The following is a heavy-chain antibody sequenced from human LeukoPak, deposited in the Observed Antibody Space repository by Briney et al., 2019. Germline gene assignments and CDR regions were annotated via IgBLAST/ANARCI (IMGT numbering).Heavy chain of an antibody. J-gene: IGHJ5*02. D-gene: IGHD6-6*01. CDR1: GFTFSSYA. CDR3: AKWARGEQLANWFDP. CDR2: ISGSGGST. V-gene: IGHV3-23*01. Sequence: GGSLRLSCAASGFTFSSYAMSWVRQAPGKGLEWVSAISGSGGSTYCADSVKGRFTISRDNSKNTLYLQMNSLRAEDTAVYYCAKWARGEQLANWFDPWGQGTLVTVSS.